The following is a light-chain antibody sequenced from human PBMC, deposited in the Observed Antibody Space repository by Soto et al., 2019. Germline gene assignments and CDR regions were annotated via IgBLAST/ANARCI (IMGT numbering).Light chain of an antibody. CDR2: KAS. J-gene: IGKJ1*01. CDR1: QAISSY. V-gene: IGKV1-9*01. Sequence: DIQMTQSPSSLSASVGDRVTTTCRASQAISSYLGWYQQKPGKAPKLLIYKASTLKSGVPSRFSGGGSGTDFTLTISRLEPEDYATYYCQQYGHSLSTFGQGTKVDI. CDR3: QQYGHSLST.